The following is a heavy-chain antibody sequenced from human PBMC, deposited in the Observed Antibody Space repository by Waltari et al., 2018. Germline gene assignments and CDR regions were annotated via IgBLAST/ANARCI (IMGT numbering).Heavy chain of an antibody. D-gene: IGHD6-19*01. CDR1: GFTFSSYS. CDR3: ARGPGSSGWYGYYYFDY. V-gene: IGHV3-48*04. J-gene: IGHJ4*02. CDR2: ISSSSSTI. Sequence: EVQLVESGGGLVQPGGSLRLSCAASGFTFSSYSMNWVRQAPGKGLEWVSYISSSSSTIYYADSVKGRFTISRDNAKNSLYLQMNSLRAEDTAVYYCARGPGSSGWYGYYYFDYWGQGTLVTVSS.